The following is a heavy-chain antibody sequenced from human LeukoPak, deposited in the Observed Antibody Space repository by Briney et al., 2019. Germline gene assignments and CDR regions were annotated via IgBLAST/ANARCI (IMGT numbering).Heavy chain of an antibody. D-gene: IGHD3-22*01. CDR3: ARDRTKWLLLPESDY. CDR1: GYTFTSYG. J-gene: IGHJ4*02. V-gene: IGHV1-18*01. Sequence: GASVKVSCKASGYTFTSYGISWVRQAPGQGLEGMGWISAYNGNTNYAQKLQGRVTMTTDTSTSTAYMELRSLRSDDTAVYYCARDRTKWLLLPESDYWGQGTLVTVSS. CDR2: ISAYNGNT.